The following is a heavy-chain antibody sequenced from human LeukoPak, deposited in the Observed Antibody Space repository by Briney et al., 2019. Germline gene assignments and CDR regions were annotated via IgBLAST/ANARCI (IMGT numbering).Heavy chain of an antibody. CDR3: ARVIRGYGSGTYYDWFDP. CDR2: ISSSGNII. J-gene: IGHJ5*02. V-gene: IGHV3-48*03. D-gene: IGHD3-10*01. CDR1: GFSSSSYE. Sequence: GGSLRLSCVASGFSSSSYEMTWVRQAPGKGLEWVSHISSSGNIIHYADSVKGRFTISRDNAKNSLYLQKYRLRAEDTAIYYCARVIRGYGSGTYYDWFDPWGQGTLVIVSS.